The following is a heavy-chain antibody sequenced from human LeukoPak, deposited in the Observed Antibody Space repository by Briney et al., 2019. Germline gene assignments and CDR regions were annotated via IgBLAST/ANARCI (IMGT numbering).Heavy chain of an antibody. CDR2: ISGSGGST. CDR1: GFTFSSYG. CDR3: ASSRSYGDLPHFDY. V-gene: IGHV3-23*01. Sequence: GGCLRLSCAASGFTFSSYGTSWVRQAPGKGLEWVSAISGSGGSTYYADSVKGRFTISRDNSKNTLYLQMNGLRAEDTAVYYCASSRSYGDLPHFDYWGQGTLVTVSS. J-gene: IGHJ4*02. D-gene: IGHD4-17*01.